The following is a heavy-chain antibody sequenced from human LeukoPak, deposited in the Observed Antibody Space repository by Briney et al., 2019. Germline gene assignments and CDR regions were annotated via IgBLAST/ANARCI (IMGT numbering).Heavy chain of an antibody. D-gene: IGHD1-26*01. Sequence: GGSLRLSCAASGFTVSSNYMSWVRQAPGKGLEWVSVIYSGGSTYYADSVKGRFTISRVNSKNTLYLQMNSLRAEDTAVYYCATPALVGATSFSFDYWGQGTLVTVSS. CDR2: IYSGGST. CDR1: GFTVSSNY. J-gene: IGHJ4*02. CDR3: ATPALVGATSFSFDY. V-gene: IGHV3-53*01.